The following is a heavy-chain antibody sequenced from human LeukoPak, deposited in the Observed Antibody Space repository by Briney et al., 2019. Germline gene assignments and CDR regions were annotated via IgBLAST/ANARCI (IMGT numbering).Heavy chain of an antibody. V-gene: IGHV4-31*03. CDR2: IYYSGNT. Sequence: PSQTLSLTCTVSGGSISSGGYYWRSVRQHPGGGLGCNLYIYYSGNTYYNPSLNSRVNIYVDTSKKQFSPKLSSVTAADTAVYYCARVFRYCGSSSCYKSYDYYGMDVWGQGTTVTVSS. CDR1: GGSISSGGYY. J-gene: IGHJ6*02. D-gene: IGHD2-2*02. CDR3: ARVFRYCGSSSCYKSYDYYGMDV.